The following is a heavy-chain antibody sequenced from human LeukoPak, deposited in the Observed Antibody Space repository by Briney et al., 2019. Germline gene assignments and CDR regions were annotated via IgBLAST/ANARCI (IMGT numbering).Heavy chain of an antibody. J-gene: IGHJ5*02. Sequence: SETLSLTCTVSGGSISSSSYYWGWIRQPPGKGLEWIGSIYYSGSTYYNPSLKSRVTISVDTSKNQFSLKLSSVTAADTAVYYCARVFAAGWFDPWGQGTLVTVSS. CDR2: IYYSGST. CDR1: GGSISSSSYY. D-gene: IGHD6-13*01. CDR3: ARVFAAGWFDP. V-gene: IGHV4-39*07.